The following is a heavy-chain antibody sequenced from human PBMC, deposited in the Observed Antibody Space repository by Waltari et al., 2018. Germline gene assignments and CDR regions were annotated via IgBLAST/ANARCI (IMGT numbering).Heavy chain of an antibody. J-gene: IGHJ5*02. V-gene: IGHV2-5*01. CDR2: IYWNHDR. CDR1: GFSLSTRGVG. D-gene: IGHD3-10*01. Sequence: QITLKESVPTLVKPKQTLTLTCTFSGFSLSTRGVGVGWIRKPPGKALGWLALIYWNHDRHNSPSLKSRRTVTKYTSKNQVVLTMTNMDPMDTATYFCAHERSYDRASTLGWFDPWGQGTLVTVSS. CDR3: AHERSYDRASTLGWFDP.